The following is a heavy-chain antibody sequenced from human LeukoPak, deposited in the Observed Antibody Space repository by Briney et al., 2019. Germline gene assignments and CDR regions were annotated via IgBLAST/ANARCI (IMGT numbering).Heavy chain of an antibody. V-gene: IGHV3-23*01. D-gene: IGHD6-13*01. CDR2: ISGSGGST. CDR3: AKQQLSRVYFDY. J-gene: IGHJ4*02. CDR1: GFTFSNYG. Sequence: GGSLRLSCAASGFTFSNYGMNWVRQAPGKGLEWVSAISGSGGSTYYADSVKGRITISRDNSKNTMYLQMNSLRAEDTAVYYCAKQQLSRVYFDYWGQGTLVTVSS.